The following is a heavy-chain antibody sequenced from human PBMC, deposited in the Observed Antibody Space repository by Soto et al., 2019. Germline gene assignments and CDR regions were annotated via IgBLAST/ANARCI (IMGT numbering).Heavy chain of an antibody. D-gene: IGHD2-21*02. CDR3: ARDHLILPAHDFFYGSDV. V-gene: IGHV3-7*03. Sequence: GVLRLFCEVSGFTFSMYSMSWVRQSPGKGLEWVAKIPQEGVDGHYADSVKGRFTISRDNGKNSLYLQLNNLRAEDTAVYYCARDHLILPAHDFFYGSDVWGRGATVTVSS. CDR1: GFTFSMYS. CDR2: IPQEGVDG. J-gene: IGHJ6*02.